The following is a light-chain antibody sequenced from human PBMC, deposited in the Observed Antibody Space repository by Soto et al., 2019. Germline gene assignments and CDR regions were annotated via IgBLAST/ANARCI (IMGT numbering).Light chain of an antibody. J-gene: IGKJ2*01. V-gene: IGKV1-27*01. Sequence: DIQMTQSPSSLSASVGDRVTITCRASQGISNYLAWYQKKPGKVPKLLIYAASTLQSGVPSRFSGSGSGTDFTRTISSLHPEDVATYYCQKYNSAPHTFGQGTKLEIK. CDR2: AAS. CDR1: QGISNY. CDR3: QKYNSAPHT.